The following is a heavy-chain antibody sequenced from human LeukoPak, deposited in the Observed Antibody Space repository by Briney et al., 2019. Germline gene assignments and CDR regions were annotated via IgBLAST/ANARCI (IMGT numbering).Heavy chain of an antibody. D-gene: IGHD3-3*01. J-gene: IGHJ6*03. V-gene: IGHV4-59*12. CDR2: IYHSGST. CDR3: ARDSYDSFYYYYYMDV. Sequence: SETLSLTCTVSGGSISSYYWSWIRQPPGKGLEWIGYIYHSGSTYYNPSLKSRVTISVDRSKNQFSLKLSSVTAADTAVYYRARDSYDSFYYYYYMDVWGKGTTVTVSS. CDR1: GGSISSYY.